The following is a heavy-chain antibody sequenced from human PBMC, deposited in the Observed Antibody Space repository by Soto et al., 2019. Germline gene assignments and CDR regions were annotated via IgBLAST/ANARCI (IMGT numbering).Heavy chain of an antibody. CDR3: ARDRNFWAWFDP. Sequence: SETLSLTCTVSGGSISSGDDYWSWIRQPPGKGLEWIGYIYYSGITYYNPSLKSRVTISVDTSKNQFALKLSSVTAADAAVYYCARDRNFWAWFDPWGQGTLVTVAS. CDR1: GGSISSGDDY. CDR2: IYYSGIT. V-gene: IGHV4-30-4*01. D-gene: IGHD3-3*01. J-gene: IGHJ5*02.